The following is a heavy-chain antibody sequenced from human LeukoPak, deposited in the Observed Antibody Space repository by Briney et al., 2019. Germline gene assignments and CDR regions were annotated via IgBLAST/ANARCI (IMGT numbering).Heavy chain of an antibody. Sequence: GGSLRLSCAASGFTFSSYAMHWVRQAPGKGLEWVAVISFDESNKYYTDSVRGRFTISRDNSRNTLYLQMNSLRDEDTAVYYCARGAVAALYYFDYWGQGTLVTVSS. V-gene: IGHV3-30-3*01. CDR3: ARGAVAALYYFDY. CDR1: GFTFSSYA. CDR2: ISFDESNK. J-gene: IGHJ4*02. D-gene: IGHD6-13*01.